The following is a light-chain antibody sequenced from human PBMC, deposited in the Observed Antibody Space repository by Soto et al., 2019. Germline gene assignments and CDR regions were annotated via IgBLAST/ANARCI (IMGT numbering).Light chain of an antibody. CDR2: EVN. J-gene: IGLJ1*01. CDR1: SSDVGGYDY. Sequence: QAVVTQPASVSGSPGQSITISCTGTSSDVGGYDYVSWYRQDPGKAPKLMVFEVNDRPPGVSNRFSGSKSGNTASLTISGLQAEDEADYYCSSYTSTRTLVFGTGTKVTVL. CDR3: SSYTSTRTLV. V-gene: IGLV2-14*01.